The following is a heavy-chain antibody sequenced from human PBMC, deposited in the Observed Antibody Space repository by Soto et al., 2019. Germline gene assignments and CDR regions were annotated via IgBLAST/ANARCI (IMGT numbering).Heavy chain of an antibody. CDR3: ARERYQVISDGMDV. V-gene: IGHV1-2*02. CDR1: GYTFTGYY. CDR2: INPETGGT. Sequence: ASVKVSCKASGYTFTGYYVHWVREAPGQGLEWMGWINPETGGTSYAQKFQGRVTLSRDTSINTAYLELSRLRFNDAAVYFCARERYQVISDGMDVWGQGTTVTVS. J-gene: IGHJ6*02. D-gene: IGHD2-2*01.